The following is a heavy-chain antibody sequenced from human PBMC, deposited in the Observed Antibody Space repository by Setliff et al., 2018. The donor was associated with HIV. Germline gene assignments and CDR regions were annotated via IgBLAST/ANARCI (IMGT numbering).Heavy chain of an antibody. J-gene: IGHJ4*02. D-gene: IGHD6-19*01. V-gene: IGHV3-21*01. CDR1: GFTFSSYS. Sequence: PGGSLRLSCAASGFTFSSYSLHLVRQAPGKGLEWVSSISSSSSYIYYADSVKGRFTISRDNAKNSLYLQMNSLRAEDTAVYYCARDPAMSGWALADWGQGTQVTVSS. CDR3: ARDPAMSGWALAD. CDR2: ISSSSSYI.